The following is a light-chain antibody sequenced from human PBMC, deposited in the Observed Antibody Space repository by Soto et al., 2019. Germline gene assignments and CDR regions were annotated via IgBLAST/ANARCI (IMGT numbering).Light chain of an antibody. CDR1: QSVSSY. J-gene: IGKJ1*01. CDR2: DAS. CDR3: QQRSNWPPWT. Sequence: EIVLTQSPATLSLSPGERHTLSCRPSQSVSSYLAWYQQKPGQAPRLLIYDASNRATGIPARFSGSGSGTDFTLTISSLEPEDFAVYYCQQRSNWPPWTFGQGTKVDI. V-gene: IGKV3-11*01.